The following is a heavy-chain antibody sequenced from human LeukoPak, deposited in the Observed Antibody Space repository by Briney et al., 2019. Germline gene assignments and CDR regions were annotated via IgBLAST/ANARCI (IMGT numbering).Heavy chain of an antibody. D-gene: IGHD3-22*01. V-gene: IGHV1-18*01. CDR1: GYTFTSYG. Sequence: RASVKVSCKASGYTFTSYGISWVRQAPGQGLEWMGWISAYNGNTNYAQKLQGRVTMTTDTSTSTAYMELRSLRSDDTAVYYCARDTYYYDSSGYASEYGMDVWGQGTTVTVSS. J-gene: IGHJ6*02. CDR3: ARDTYYYDSSGYASEYGMDV. CDR2: ISAYNGNT.